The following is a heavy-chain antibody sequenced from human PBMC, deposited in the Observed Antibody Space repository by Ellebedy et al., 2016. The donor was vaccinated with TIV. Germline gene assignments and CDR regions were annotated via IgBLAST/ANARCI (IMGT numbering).Heavy chain of an antibody. CDR1: GFTFSSYA. CDR2: ISGSGGST. Sequence: GGSLRLXCAASGFTFSSYAMSWVRQAPGKGLEWVSAISGSGGSTYYADSVKGRFTISRDNSKNTLYLQMNSLRAEDTAVYYCAKDQGIQLWSFDYWGQGTLVTVSS. J-gene: IGHJ4*02. D-gene: IGHD5-18*01. CDR3: AKDQGIQLWSFDY. V-gene: IGHV3-23*01.